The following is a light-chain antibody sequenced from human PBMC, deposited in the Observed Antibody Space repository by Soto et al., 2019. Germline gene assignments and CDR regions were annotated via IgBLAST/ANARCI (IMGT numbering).Light chain of an antibody. J-gene: IGKJ5*01. Sequence: EIVLTQSPGTLSLSPGEGATLSCRASQSVSNSYLAWYQQKPGQAPRLLLYGASSRATGIPDRFIGSGSGTDFTLTISSLEPEDFAVYYCQQFGYPPITFGQGTRLEIE. CDR1: QSVSNSY. V-gene: IGKV3-20*01. CDR3: QQFGYPPIT. CDR2: GAS.